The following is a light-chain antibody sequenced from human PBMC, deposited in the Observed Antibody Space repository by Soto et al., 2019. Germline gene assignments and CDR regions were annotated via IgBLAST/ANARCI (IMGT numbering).Light chain of an antibody. CDR2: GAS. CDR1: QSVSSSY. CDR3: QQYGSSPWT. J-gene: IGKJ1*01. Sequence: IVLTQSQSTLSLSPGQRATLSCTASQSVSSSYLAWYQQKPGQAPRLLIYGASSRATGIPDRFSGSGSGTDFTLTISRLEPEDFAVYYCQQYGSSPWTFGQGTIVDI. V-gene: IGKV3-20*01.